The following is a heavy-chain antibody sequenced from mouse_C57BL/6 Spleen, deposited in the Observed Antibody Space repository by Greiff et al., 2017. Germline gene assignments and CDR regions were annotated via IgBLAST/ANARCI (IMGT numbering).Heavy chain of an antibody. V-gene: IGHV1-53*01. J-gene: IGHJ4*01. CDR1: GYTFTSYW. D-gene: IGHD1-1*01. CDR3: ARKKDYYGINDYYYAMDY. Sequence: QVQLQQPGPELVKPGASVKLSCKASGYTFTSYWMHWVKQRPGQGLEWIGNINPSNGGTKYNEKFKSKATLTVDKSSSTAYMQLSSLTSEDSAVYYCARKKDYYGINDYYYAMDYWWQGTSVTVSS. CDR2: INPSNGGT.